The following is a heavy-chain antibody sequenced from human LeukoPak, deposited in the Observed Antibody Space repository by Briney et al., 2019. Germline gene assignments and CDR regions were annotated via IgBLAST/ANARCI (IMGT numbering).Heavy chain of an antibody. CDR1: GFTFSSYS. CDR3: ARITYYDILTGYSTAMDV. J-gene: IGHJ6*03. D-gene: IGHD3-9*01. CDR2: ISSSSSYI. V-gene: IGHV3-21*01. Sequence: GGSLRLSCAASGFTFSSYSMNWVRQAPGKGLEGVSSISSSSSYIYYADSVRGRFTISRDNAKNSLDLQMNSLRAEDTAVYYCARITYYDILTGYSTAMDVWGKGTTVTVSS.